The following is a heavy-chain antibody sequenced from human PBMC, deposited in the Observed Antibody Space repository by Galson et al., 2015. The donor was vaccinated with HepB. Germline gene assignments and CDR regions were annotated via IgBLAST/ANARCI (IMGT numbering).Heavy chain of an antibody. CDR2: IWYDGSNK. J-gene: IGHJ4*02. CDR1: GFTFSSYG. D-gene: IGHD6-13*01. Sequence: SLRLSCAASGFTFSSYGMHWVRQAPGKGLEWVAVIWYDGSNKYYADSVKGRFTISRDNSKNTLYLQMNSLRAEDTAVYYCASEGIAAAGGYWGQGTLVTVSS. CDR3: ASEGIAAAGGY. V-gene: IGHV3-33*08.